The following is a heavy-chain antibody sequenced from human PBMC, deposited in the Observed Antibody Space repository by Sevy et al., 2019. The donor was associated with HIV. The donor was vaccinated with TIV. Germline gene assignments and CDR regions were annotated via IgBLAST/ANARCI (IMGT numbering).Heavy chain of an antibody. J-gene: IGHJ6*02. Sequence: SETLCLTCTVSGGSISGYYRSWIRQPPGKGLEWIGYHYYSGSTNYNPSLKSRVTISVDTSKNQFSLKLISVTAADTAVYYCARGSPDHYFGVDVWGQGTTVTVSS. CDR3: ARGSPDHYFGVDV. CDR2: HYYSGST. CDR1: GGSISGYY. V-gene: IGHV4-59*01.